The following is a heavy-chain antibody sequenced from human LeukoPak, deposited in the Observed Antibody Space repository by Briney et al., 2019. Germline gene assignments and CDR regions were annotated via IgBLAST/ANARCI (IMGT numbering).Heavy chain of an antibody. V-gene: IGHV3-23*01. CDR1: GFTFSSYY. Sequence: GGSLRLSCAASGFTFSSYYMSWVRQAPGKGLEWVSAVSDGGVTTYYADSVKGRFTISRDNSKNTVHLQMNSLRAEDTAVYYCAKEKATVITPGFDHWGQGTLVTVSS. CDR3: AKEKATVITPGFDH. J-gene: IGHJ4*02. CDR2: VSDGGVTT. D-gene: IGHD4-23*01.